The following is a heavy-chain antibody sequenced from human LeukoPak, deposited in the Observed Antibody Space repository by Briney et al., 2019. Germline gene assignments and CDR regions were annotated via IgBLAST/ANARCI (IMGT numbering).Heavy chain of an antibody. CDR1: GFTFSSYN. V-gene: IGHV3-33*08. CDR3: ARDYQTVTTGFYFDY. J-gene: IGHJ4*02. D-gene: IGHD4-17*01. CDR2: IWYDGSNK. Sequence: GGSLRLSCAASGFTFSSYNMVWVRQAPGKGLEWVAVIWYDGSNKYYADSVKGRFTISRDNSKNTLYLQMNSLRAEDTAVYYCARDYQTVTTGFYFDYWGQGTLVTVSS.